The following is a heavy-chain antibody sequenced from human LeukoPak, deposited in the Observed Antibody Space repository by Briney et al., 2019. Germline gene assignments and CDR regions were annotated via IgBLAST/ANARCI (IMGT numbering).Heavy chain of an antibody. Sequence: SETLSLTCTVSGGSISSYYWCWIRQPPGKGLEWIGYIYYSGSTNYNPSLKSRVTISVDTSKNQFSLKLSSVTAADTAVYYCARGRDRYYYYYFAYWGEKPRVTVSS. CDR2: IYYSGST. J-gene: IGHJ4*02. V-gene: IGHV4-59*01. CDR1: GGSISSYY. CDR3: ARGRDRYYYYYFAY. D-gene: IGHD1-26*01.